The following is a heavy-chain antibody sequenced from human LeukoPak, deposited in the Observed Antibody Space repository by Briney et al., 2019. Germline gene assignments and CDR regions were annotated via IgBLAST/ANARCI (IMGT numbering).Heavy chain of an antibody. CDR2: IYYSGST. CDR1: GGSISSYY. D-gene: IGHD6-13*01. Sequence: SETLSLTCTVSGGSISSYYWGWIRQPPGKGLEWIGYIYYSGSTNYNPSLKSRVTISVDTSKNQFSLKLSSVTAADTAVYYCARAASSSWYYGMDVWGQGTTVTVSS. V-gene: IGHV4-59*01. CDR3: ARAASSSWYYGMDV. J-gene: IGHJ6*02.